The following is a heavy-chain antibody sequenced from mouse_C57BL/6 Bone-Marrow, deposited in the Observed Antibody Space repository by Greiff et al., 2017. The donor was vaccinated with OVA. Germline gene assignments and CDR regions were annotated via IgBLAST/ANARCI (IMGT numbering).Heavy chain of an antibody. CDR3: ARLNYYGSSPPVFAY. D-gene: IGHD1-1*01. Sequence: QVQLQQSAAELVKPGASVKISCKVSGYTFTDHTIHWMKQRPEQGLEWIGYIYPRDGSTKYNEKFKGKATLTADKSSSTAYMQLNSLTSEDSAVYFCARLNYYGSSPPVFAYWGQGTLVTVSA. CDR2: IYPRDGST. CDR1: GYTFTDHT. V-gene: IGHV1-78*01. J-gene: IGHJ3*01.